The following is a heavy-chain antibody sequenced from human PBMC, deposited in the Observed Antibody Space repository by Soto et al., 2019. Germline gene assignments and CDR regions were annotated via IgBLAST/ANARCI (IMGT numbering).Heavy chain of an antibody. CDR2: MNPNSGNT. V-gene: IGHV1-8*01. Sequence: QVQLVQSGAEVKKPGASVKVSCKASGYTFTSYDINWVRQATGQGLEWMGWMNPNSGNTGYAQKFQGRVTMTRNTSISTDYMELSSLRYEDTALYYCARRGYSSSCYYYYYYGMNVWGQGTTVTVSS. D-gene: IGHD6-13*01. CDR3: ARRGYSSSCYYYYYYGMNV. CDR1: GYTFTSYD. J-gene: IGHJ6*02.